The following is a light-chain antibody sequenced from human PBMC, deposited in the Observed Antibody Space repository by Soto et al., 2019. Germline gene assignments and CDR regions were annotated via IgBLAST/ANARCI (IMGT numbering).Light chain of an antibody. CDR3: QQTNSFPLT. CDR1: QGIDTW. Sequence: DIQLTQSPSFLSASVGDRVTITCRASQGIDTWLAWYQRKPGKAPKLLIYAASSLQTGVPSRFSGSGSGTYFTLTISSLQPEDFATYYCQQTNSFPLTFGPGTKVDV. CDR2: AAS. V-gene: IGKV1-12*01. J-gene: IGKJ3*01.